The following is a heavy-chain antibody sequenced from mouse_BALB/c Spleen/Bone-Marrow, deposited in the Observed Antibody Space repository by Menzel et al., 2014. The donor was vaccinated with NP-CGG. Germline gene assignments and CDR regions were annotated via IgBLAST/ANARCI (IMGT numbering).Heavy chain of an antibody. D-gene: IGHD2-4*01. Sequence: EVQLQESEGGLVKPGGSLKLSCAASGFTFSSYAMSWVRQSPEKRLEWVAEISSGGSYTYYPDTVTGRFTISRDNAKNTLYLEMSSLRSEDTAMYYCAREGLRRRAAMDYWGQGTSVTVSS. CDR3: AREGLRRRAAMDY. CDR1: GFTFSSYA. J-gene: IGHJ4*01. CDR2: ISSGGSYT. V-gene: IGHV5-9-4*01.